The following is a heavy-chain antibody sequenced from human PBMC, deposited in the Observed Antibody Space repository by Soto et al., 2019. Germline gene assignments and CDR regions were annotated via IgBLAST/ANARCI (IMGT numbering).Heavy chain of an antibody. Sequence: PGGSLRLSCVVSGFSFSSVWMTWVRQAPGKGLECVANIKYDGSEEYYVDSVKGRFTISRDNAKNSLYLQMNSLRDEDSAVYYCVTDLNWQGHWGQGTLVTVPQ. CDR3: VTDLNWQGH. J-gene: IGHJ4*02. V-gene: IGHV3-7*01. CDR2: IKYDGSEE. CDR1: GFSFSSVW.